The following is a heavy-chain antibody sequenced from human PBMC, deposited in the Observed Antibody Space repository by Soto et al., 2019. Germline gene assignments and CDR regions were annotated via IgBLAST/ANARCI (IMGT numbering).Heavy chain of an antibody. Sequence: GPLGLSCAASGFPFSHYAMSWFRPDPGKGLEWFSSISGSAVYTYYADSVKGRFTISRDNSKNTLFLQMNSLRAEDSAVYYCAKDFIAATGTPSYYFDSWGQGILVTVSS. CDR3: AKDFIAATGTPSYYFDS. CDR2: ISGSAVYT. CDR1: GFPFSHYA. J-gene: IGHJ4*02. D-gene: IGHD6-13*01. V-gene: IGHV3-23*01.